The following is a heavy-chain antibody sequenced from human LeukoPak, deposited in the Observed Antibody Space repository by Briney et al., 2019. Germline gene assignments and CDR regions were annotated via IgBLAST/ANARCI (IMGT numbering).Heavy chain of an antibody. CDR3: ARGLEWLTRRHTWFDP. J-gene: IGHJ5*02. V-gene: IGHV3-7*01. D-gene: IGHD3-3*01. CDR2: IKQDGSEK. CDR1: GFTFSNYW. Sequence: GGSLRLSCAVAGFTFSNYWMSWVRQAPGKGLEWVANIKQDGSEKYYVDSVKGRFTISRDNAKNSLYLQMNSLRAEDTAVYYCARGLEWLTRRHTWFDPWGQGTLVTVSS.